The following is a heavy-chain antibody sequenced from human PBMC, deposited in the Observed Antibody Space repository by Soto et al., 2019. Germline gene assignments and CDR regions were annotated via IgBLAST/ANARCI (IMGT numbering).Heavy chain of an antibody. CDR1: GYTFTSYA. CDR2: INAGNGNT. V-gene: IGHV1-3*01. Sequence: QVQLVQSGAEVKKPGASVKVSCKASGYTFTSYAMHWVRQAPGQRLEWMGWINAGNGNTKYSQKFQGRVTITRDTSASTDYMELSSLRSEDTAVYYCASSRFLEWLLTYWGQGTLVTVSS. D-gene: IGHD3-3*01. J-gene: IGHJ4*02. CDR3: ASSRFLEWLLTY.